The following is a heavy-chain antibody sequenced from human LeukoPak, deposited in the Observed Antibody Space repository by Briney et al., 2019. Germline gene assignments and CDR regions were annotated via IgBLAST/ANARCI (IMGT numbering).Heavy chain of an antibody. CDR1: AGSMTDYY. Sequence: KPSETLSLTCTVSAGSMTDYYWSWIRQPPGKGLEWIGYIYYSGSTNYNPSLKSRVTISADTSKNQVSLTLSSVTAADTAVYYCARHPELYFFDYWGQGTLVTVSS. J-gene: IGHJ4*02. CDR3: ARHPELYFFDY. CDR2: IYYSGST. V-gene: IGHV4-59*08. D-gene: IGHD3-10*01.